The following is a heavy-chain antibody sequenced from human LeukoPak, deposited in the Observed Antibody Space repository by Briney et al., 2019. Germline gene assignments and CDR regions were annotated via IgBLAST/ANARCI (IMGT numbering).Heavy chain of an antibody. CDR3: YYGSSGYLIRDY. Sequence: ASVKVSCKASGYTFTSYDINWVRQATGQGLEWMGWMNPNSGNTGYAQKFQGRVTMTRNTSISTAYMELSSLRSEDTAVYYCYYGSSGYLIRDYWGQGTLVTVSS. J-gene: IGHJ4*02. CDR2: MNPNSGNT. D-gene: IGHD3-22*01. CDR1: GYTFTSYD. V-gene: IGHV1-8*01.